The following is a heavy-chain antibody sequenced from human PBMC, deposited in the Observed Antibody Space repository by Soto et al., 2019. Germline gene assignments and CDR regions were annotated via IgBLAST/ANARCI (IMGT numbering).Heavy chain of an antibody. J-gene: IGHJ2*01. D-gene: IGHD4-17*01. CDR2: IWYDGSNK. V-gene: IGHV3-33*01. CDR1: GFTFSSYG. CDR3: ARDRYGGNAYWYFDL. Sequence: QVQLVESGGGVVQPGRSLRLSCAASGFTFSSYGMHWVRQAPGKGLEWVAVIWYDGSNKYYADSVKGRFTISRDNSKNTLYLQINSLRAEDTAVYYCARDRYGGNAYWYFDLWGRGTLVTVSS.